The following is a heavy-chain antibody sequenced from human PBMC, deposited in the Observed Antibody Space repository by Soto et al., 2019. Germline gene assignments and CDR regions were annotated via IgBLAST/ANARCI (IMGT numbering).Heavy chain of an antibody. Sequence: SESLSITFAVYGGSFSGYYWSWIRQPPGKGLEWIGEINHSGSTNYNPSLKSRVTISVDTSKNQFSLKLSSVTAADTAVYYCARGVRPIAARPLFDYWGQGTLVTVSS. V-gene: IGHV4-34*01. CDR1: GGSFSGYY. CDR3: ARGVRPIAARPLFDY. CDR2: INHSGST. J-gene: IGHJ4*02. D-gene: IGHD6-6*01.